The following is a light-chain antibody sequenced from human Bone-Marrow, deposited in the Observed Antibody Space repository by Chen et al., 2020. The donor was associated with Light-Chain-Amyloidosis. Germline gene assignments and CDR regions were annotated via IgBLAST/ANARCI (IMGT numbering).Light chain of an antibody. V-gene: IGKV1-5*01. CDR3: QQYSSRVLS. CDR1: ESVVGW. J-gene: IGKJ4*01. Sequence: DIQLTQSPSTLSASVGDRVTLTCRASESVVGWLAWYQHHPGKAPKLLMYHGSTVHSGVPSRFSGSGFATDFSLIISNLEPEDFATYYCQQYSSRVLSFGGGTKVEMK. CDR2: HGS.